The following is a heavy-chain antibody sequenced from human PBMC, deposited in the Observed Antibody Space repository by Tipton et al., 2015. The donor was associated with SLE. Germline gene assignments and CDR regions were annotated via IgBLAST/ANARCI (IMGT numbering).Heavy chain of an antibody. J-gene: IGHJ5*02. V-gene: IGHV4-59*01. CDR3: ARNLYPYSANNWFDP. Sequence: TLSLTCTVSGAPIKNNYWTWIRQPPGKGLEWIGYIYYSGTTIYNPSLKSRVTISVDTSKSQFSLKLNSVTAAGTAVYYCARNLYPYSANNWFDPWGQGTLVTVSS. CDR1: GAPIKNNY. D-gene: IGHD4-11*01. CDR2: IYYSGTT.